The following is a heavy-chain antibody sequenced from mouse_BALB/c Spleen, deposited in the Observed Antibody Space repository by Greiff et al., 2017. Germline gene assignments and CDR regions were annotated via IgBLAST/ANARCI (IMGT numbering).Heavy chain of an antibody. CDR3: ARDRNYGSSYAAY. V-gene: IGHV5-4*02. CDR2: ISDGGSYT. D-gene: IGHD1-1*01. CDR1: GFTFSDYY. J-gene: IGHJ3*01. Sequence: EVKLVESGGGLVKPGGSLKLSCAASGFTFSDYYMYWVRQTPEKRLEWVATISDGGSYTYYPDSVKGRFTISRDNAKNNLYLQMSSLKSEDTAMYYCARDRNYGSSYAAYWGQGTLVTVSA.